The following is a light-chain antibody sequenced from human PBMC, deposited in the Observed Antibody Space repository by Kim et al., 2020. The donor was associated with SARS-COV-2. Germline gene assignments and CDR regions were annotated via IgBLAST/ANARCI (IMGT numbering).Light chain of an antibody. J-gene: IGKJ1*01. CDR2: GAS. V-gene: IGKV3-15*01. CDR1: QSVVKN. Sequence: EIVMTQSPATLSVSPGERATLSCRASQSVVKNLAWYQQKPGQAPRLLISGASTRASGIPARFSGSGSGTDFTLTISSLQSEDFAVYYCQQYNSWPLWTFGQGTKVEFK. CDR3: QQYNSWPLWT.